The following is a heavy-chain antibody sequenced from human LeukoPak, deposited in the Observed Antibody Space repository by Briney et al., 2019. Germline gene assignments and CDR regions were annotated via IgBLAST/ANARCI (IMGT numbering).Heavy chain of an antibody. Sequence: GSLRLSCAASGFTFNTYGMHWVRQAPGKGLEYVSGIGPDGGTTYYAKSVKGRFTISRDNSKSMVYLQMGSLTADDMAVYYCARGAQLTDYWGQGTLVTVSS. J-gene: IGHJ4*02. CDR3: ARGAQLTDY. CDR2: IGPDGGTT. D-gene: IGHD6-13*01. V-gene: IGHV3-64*01. CDR1: GFTFNTYG.